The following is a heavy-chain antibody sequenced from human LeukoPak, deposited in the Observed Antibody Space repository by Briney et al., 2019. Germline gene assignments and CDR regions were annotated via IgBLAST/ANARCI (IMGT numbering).Heavy chain of an antibody. CDR1: GFTFDNYA. CDR3: ARDKNPGLARTHNWFDP. V-gene: IGHV3-9*01. CDR2: ISWNSGTI. J-gene: IGHJ5*02. Sequence: GRSLRLSCAASGFTFDNYAMHWVRQAPGKGLEWVSGISWNSGTIGYADSVKGRFTISRDNAKNSLYLQMNSLRAEDTALYYCARDKNPGLARTHNWFDPWGQGTLVTVSS.